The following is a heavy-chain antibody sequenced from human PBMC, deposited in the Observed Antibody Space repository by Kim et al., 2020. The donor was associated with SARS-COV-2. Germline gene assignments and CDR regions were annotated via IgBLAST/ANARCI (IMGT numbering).Heavy chain of an antibody. D-gene: IGHD6-19*01. V-gene: IGHV4-34*01. CDR2: INHSGST. CDR1: GGSFSGYY. Sequence: SETLSLTCAVYGGSFSGYYWSWIRQPPGKGLEWIGEINHSGSTNYNPSLKSRVTISVDTSKNQFSLKLSSVTAADMAVYYCARLGYSSGWYGARYFDLWG. CDR3: ARLGYSSGWYGARYFDL. J-gene: IGHJ2*01.